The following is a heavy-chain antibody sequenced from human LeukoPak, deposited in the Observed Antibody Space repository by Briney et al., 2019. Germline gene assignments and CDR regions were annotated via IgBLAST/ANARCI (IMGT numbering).Heavy chain of an antibody. D-gene: IGHD3-16*01. CDR3: ARDWGSGVPGAPPHWFDP. CDR1: GGSISSSSYY. Sequence: SEILSLTCTVSGGSISSSSYYWGGIRQPPGKGLEGVGSIHYIECTYYNPSLKNRVTISLDTPKKQIVLKQSSVSAADTAVYYCARDWGSGVPGAPPHWFDPWGERTLVTVSS. J-gene: IGHJ5*02. CDR2: IHYIECT. V-gene: IGHV4-39*06.